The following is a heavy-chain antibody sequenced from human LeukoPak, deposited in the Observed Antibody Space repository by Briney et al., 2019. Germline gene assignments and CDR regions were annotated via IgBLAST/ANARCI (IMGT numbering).Heavy chain of an antibody. Sequence: SETLSLTCAVYGGSFSGYYWSWIRQPPGKGLEWIGYIYYSGSTNYNPSLKSRVTISVDTSKNQFSLKLSSVTAADTAVYYCARHSGYSSGWTHWGQGTLVTVSS. V-gene: IGHV4-59*08. CDR2: IYYSGST. CDR1: GGSFSGYY. J-gene: IGHJ4*02. D-gene: IGHD6-19*01. CDR3: ARHSGYSSGWTH.